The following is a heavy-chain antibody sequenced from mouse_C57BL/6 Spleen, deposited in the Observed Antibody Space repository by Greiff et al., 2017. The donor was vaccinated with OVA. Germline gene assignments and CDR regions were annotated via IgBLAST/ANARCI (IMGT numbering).Heavy chain of an antibody. CDR3: AITGTRGAMDY. CDR2: IYPGSGNT. Sequence: QVQLKESGAELVRPGASVKLSCKASGYTFTDYYINWVKQRPGQGLEWIARIYPGSGNTYYNEKFKGKATLTAEKSSSTAYMQLSSLTSEDSAVYFCAITGTRGAMDYWGQGTSVTVSS. D-gene: IGHD4-1*01. V-gene: IGHV1-76*01. J-gene: IGHJ4*01. CDR1: GYTFTDYY.